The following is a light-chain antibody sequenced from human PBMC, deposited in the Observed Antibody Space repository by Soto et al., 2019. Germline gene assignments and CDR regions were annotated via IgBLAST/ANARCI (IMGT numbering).Light chain of an antibody. CDR3: HQYGSAPIT. CDR1: QTLSNSF. V-gene: IGKV3-20*01. J-gene: IGKJ5*01. CDR2: DTS. Sequence: EVVLTQSPVTRSLSPFEIATLSVMASQTLSNSFIAWYQQKPGQAPRLLIYDTSSRATGVPDRYSASGSGSDFTLSISRLETEDFAVYYCHQYGSAPITFGQGTRLEIK.